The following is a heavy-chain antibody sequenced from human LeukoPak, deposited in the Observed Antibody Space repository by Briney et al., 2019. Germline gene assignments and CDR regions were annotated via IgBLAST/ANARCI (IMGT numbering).Heavy chain of an antibody. V-gene: IGHV3-48*04. Sequence: QPGGSLRLSCAASGFTFSSYSMNWVRQAPGKGLEWVSYISSRSSTIYYADSVKGRFTISRDNAKNSPYLQMNSLRAEDTAVYYCARDLRTTMVRGVTSISWGQGALVTVSS. D-gene: IGHD3-10*01. CDR1: GFTFSSYS. J-gene: IGHJ4*02. CDR3: ARDLRTTMVRGVTSIS. CDR2: ISSRSSTI.